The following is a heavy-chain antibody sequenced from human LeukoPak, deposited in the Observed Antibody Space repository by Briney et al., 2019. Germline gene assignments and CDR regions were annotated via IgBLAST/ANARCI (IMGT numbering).Heavy chain of an antibody. Sequence: PSETLSLTCTVSGGSISSYYWSWIRQPPGKGLEWIGYIYYSGSTNYNPSLKSRVTISFDTSKNQFSLKLSSVTAADAAVYNCARVAVAGVVDYWGQGTLVTVSS. CDR1: GGSISSYY. CDR2: IYYSGST. J-gene: IGHJ4*02. CDR3: ARVAVAGVVDY. D-gene: IGHD6-19*01. V-gene: IGHV4-59*08.